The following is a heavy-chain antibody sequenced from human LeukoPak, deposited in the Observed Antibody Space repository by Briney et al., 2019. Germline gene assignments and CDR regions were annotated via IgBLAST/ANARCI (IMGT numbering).Heavy chain of an antibody. CDR3: TTEYVLLWFGEFH. Sequence: GGSLRLSCAASGFTFSNAWMSWVRQAPGKGLEWVGRIKSKTDGGTTDYAAPVKGRFTISRDDSKNTPYLQMNSLKTEDTAVYYCTTEYVLLWFGEFHWGQGTLVTVSS. CDR2: IKSKTDGGTT. V-gene: IGHV3-15*01. J-gene: IGHJ4*02. D-gene: IGHD3-10*01. CDR1: GFTFSNAW.